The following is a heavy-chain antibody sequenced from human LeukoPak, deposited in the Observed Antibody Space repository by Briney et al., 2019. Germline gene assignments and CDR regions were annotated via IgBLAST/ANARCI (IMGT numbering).Heavy chain of an antibody. J-gene: IGHJ6*03. D-gene: IGHD3-22*01. Sequence: SQTLSLTCAISGDSVSSNSAAWNWIRQSPSRGLEWLGRTYYRSKGHNDYAVPVKSRITINPDTSKNQFSLKLSSVTAADTAVYYCARVAKGFYYDSSGYYYVPVSYYYYMDVWGQGTTVTVSS. CDR1: GDSVSSNSAA. V-gene: IGHV6-1*01. CDR2: TYYRSKGHN. CDR3: ARVAKGFYYDSSGYYYVPVSYYYYMDV.